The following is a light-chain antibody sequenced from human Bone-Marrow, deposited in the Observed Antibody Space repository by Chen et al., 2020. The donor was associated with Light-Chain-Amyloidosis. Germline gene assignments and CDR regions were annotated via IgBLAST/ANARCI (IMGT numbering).Light chain of an antibody. CDR1: STNIGIND. Sequence: QSVRTQPPSASGTAWQRVTISCSGASTNIGINDVYWYQHFPGAAPNLLLHGNNQRPSGVPDRFSASKSGNSAFLAISGLRSEDEADYYCEAWDGSLSGYVFGTGTKVIVL. CDR3: EAWDGSLSGYV. CDR2: GNN. V-gene: IGLV1-47*01. J-gene: IGLJ1*01.